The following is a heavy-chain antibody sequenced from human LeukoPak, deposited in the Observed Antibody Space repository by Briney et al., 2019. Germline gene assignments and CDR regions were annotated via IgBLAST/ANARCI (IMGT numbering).Heavy chain of an antibody. J-gene: IGHJ5*02. CDR1: GYTFTSYD. D-gene: IGHD3-10*01. Sequence: ASVKVSCKAAGYTFTSYDINWVRQATGQGLEWMGWMNPNSGNTGYDQKFPGRVTITRNTSISPAYMELSSLRSEDTAVYYCAIRNWFDPSGQGTLGTVSS. V-gene: IGHV1-8*01. CDR2: MNPNSGNT. CDR3: AIRNWFDP.